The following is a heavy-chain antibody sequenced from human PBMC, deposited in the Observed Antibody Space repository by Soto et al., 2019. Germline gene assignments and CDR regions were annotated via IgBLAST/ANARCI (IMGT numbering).Heavy chain of an antibody. CDR3: ARGDYYDRRFDY. CDR2: IKQDGSEK. CDR1: GFTFSSYW. D-gene: IGHD3-22*01. J-gene: IGHJ4*02. V-gene: IGHV3-7*03. Sequence: PGGSLRLSCAASGFTFSSYWMSWVRQAPGKGLEWVANIKQDGSEKYYVDSVKGRFTVSRDNAKNSLYLQMNSLRLEDTAFYYCARGDYYDRRFDYWGQGALVTVSS.